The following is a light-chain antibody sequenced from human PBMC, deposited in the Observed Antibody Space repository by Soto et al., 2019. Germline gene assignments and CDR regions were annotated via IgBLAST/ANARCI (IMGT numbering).Light chain of an antibody. Sequence: DIQMTQSPSTLPASVGDRVTITCRASQSISSWLAWYQHKPGKAPNLLIYKASSLESGVPSRFSGSGSGTEFTLTVSSLQPDDLATYYCQQYDSYPLTFGGGTKVEIK. CDR3: QQYDSYPLT. V-gene: IGKV1-5*03. CDR1: QSISSW. CDR2: KAS. J-gene: IGKJ4*01.